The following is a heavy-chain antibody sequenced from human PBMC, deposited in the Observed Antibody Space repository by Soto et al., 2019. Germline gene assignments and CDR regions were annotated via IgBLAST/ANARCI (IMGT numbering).Heavy chain of an antibody. CDR3: ARTTAIPNFGIDY. CDR1: GYSFTSYW. CDR2: IYPGDSDI. J-gene: IGHJ4*02. V-gene: IGHV5-51*01. Sequence: GESLKISCKGSGYSFTSYWIGWVRQMPGKGLEWMGIIYPGDSDIRYSPSFQGQVTISADKSISTAYLQWSSLKASDTAMYYCARTTAIPNFGIDYWGQGTLVTVSS. D-gene: IGHD2-21*02.